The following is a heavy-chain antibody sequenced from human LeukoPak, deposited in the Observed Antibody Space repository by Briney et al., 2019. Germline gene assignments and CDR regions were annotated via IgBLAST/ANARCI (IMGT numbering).Heavy chain of an antibody. CDR3: ARGIRYFDWLSIDY. Sequence: GSLRLSCAASGFTFSSYWMNWVRQAPGKGLVWVSRIASDGSSTTYADSVKGRFTISRDNSKNTLYLQMNSLRAEDTALYYCARGIRYFDWLSIDYWGRGTLVTVSS. D-gene: IGHD3-9*01. CDR2: IASDGSST. V-gene: IGHV3-74*01. CDR1: GFTFSSYW. J-gene: IGHJ4*02.